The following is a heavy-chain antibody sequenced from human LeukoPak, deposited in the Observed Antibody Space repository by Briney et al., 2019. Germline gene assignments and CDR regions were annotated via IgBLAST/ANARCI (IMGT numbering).Heavy chain of an antibody. Sequence: PGGSLRLSCAASGFTFSSYAMTWVRQAPGKGLEWVSSLSGSADKTYYADSVKGRFTISRDNSKNTLYLQLNSLRAEDTAIYYCARGPILPLHFDYWGQGTLVTVSS. CDR2: LSGSADKT. J-gene: IGHJ4*02. D-gene: IGHD3-9*01. V-gene: IGHV3-23*01. CDR3: ARGPILPLHFDY. CDR1: GFTFSSYA.